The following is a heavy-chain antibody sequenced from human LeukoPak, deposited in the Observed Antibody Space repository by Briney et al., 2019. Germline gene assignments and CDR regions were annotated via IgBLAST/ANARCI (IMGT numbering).Heavy chain of an antibody. Sequence: PGGSLRLSCAASGFSFSSYWMHWVRQAPGKGLMWVSRVYSDGSSTGYADSVKGRFTISRDNAKNTLYLQMNSLRVEDTAVYYCARGTMFGVVNNNWFDPWGQGTLVTVSS. CDR2: VYSDGSST. CDR3: ARGTMFGVVNNNWFDP. V-gene: IGHV3-74*01. J-gene: IGHJ5*02. CDR1: GFSFSSYW. D-gene: IGHD3-3*01.